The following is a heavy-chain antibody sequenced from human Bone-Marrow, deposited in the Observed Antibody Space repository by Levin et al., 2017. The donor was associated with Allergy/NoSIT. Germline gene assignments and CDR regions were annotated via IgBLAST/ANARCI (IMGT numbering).Heavy chain of an antibody. J-gene: IGHJ3*02. CDR3: ARDYRVWYCSSTSCYADAFDI. CDR1: GFTFSSYS. D-gene: IGHD2-2*01. Sequence: TGGSLRLSCAASGFTFSSYSMNWVRQAPGKGLEWVSSISSSSSYIYYADSVKGRFTISRDNAKNSLYLQMNSLRAEDTAVYYCARDYRVWYCSSTSCYADAFDIWGQGTMVTVSS. CDR2: ISSSSSYI. V-gene: IGHV3-21*01.